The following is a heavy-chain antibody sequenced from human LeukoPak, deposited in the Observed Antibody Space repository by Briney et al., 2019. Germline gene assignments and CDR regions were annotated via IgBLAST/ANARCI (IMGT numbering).Heavy chain of an antibody. D-gene: IGHD4-4*01. CDR2: ISGSGGST. Sequence: GGSLRLSCAASGFTFSSYAMSWVRQAPXXXLEWVSAISGSGGSTYYADSVKGRFTISRDNSKNTLYLQMNSLRAEDTAVYYCAKDKLQFDYWGQGTLVTVSP. J-gene: IGHJ4*02. V-gene: IGHV3-23*01. CDR1: GFTFSSYA. CDR3: AKDKLQFDY.